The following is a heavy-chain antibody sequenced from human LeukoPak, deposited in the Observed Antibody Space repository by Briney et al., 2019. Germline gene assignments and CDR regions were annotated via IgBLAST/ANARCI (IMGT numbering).Heavy chain of an antibody. J-gene: IGHJ4*02. CDR2: IRYDGSNK. CDR1: GFTFSSYG. CDR3: ASYLYWWSDLGY. V-gene: IGHV3-30*02. Sequence: GGSLRLSCAASGFTFSSYGMHWVRQAPGKGLEWVAFIRYDGSNKYYADSVKGRFTISRDNSKNALYLQMNSLRVEDTAVYYCASYLYWWSDLGYWGQGTLVTVSS. D-gene: IGHD2-8*02.